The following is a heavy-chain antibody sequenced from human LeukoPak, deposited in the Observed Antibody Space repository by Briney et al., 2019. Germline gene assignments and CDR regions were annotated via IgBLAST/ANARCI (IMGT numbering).Heavy chain of an antibody. Sequence: GGSLRLSCAASGFTFSSYAMHWVRQAPGKGLEYVSAISSNGGSTYYANSVKGRFTISRDNSKNTLYLQMGSLRAEDMAVYYCARVRYSYGMVLDYWGQGTLVTVSS. D-gene: IGHD5-18*01. V-gene: IGHV3-64*01. CDR2: ISSNGGST. CDR3: ARVRYSYGMVLDY. J-gene: IGHJ4*02. CDR1: GFTFSSYA.